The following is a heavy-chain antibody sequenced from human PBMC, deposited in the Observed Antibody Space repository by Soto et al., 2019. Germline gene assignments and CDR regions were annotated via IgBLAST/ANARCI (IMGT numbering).Heavy chain of an antibody. CDR2: IYYTGAT. CDR1: GDSISDGVYY. V-gene: IGHV4-31*11. Sequence: QVQLQESGPGLLKPSQTLALTCAVSGDSISDGVYYWTWIRQHPGKGLEWMAYIYYTGATNYNPSLESRLTISIDTSKNQFSLKLRSVTAADTAMYFCARVRDPYDRKLVDLWGQGTLVTVSS. D-gene: IGHD3-22*01. J-gene: IGHJ5*02. CDR3: ARVRDPYDRKLVDL.